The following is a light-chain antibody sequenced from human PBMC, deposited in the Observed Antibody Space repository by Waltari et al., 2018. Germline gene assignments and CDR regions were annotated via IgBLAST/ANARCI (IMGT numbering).Light chain of an antibody. CDR1: QSVLYSSINKNY. CDR2: WAS. Sequence: DIVMTQSPDSLTVSLGERATINCKSSQSVLYSSINKNYLAWYQQTPGQPPKLLIYWASTRDSGVPDRFSGGGSGTDFTLTISSLQAEDVAVYYCQQYYTTPWTFGQGTQVEIK. CDR3: QQYYTTPWT. J-gene: IGKJ1*01. V-gene: IGKV4-1*01.